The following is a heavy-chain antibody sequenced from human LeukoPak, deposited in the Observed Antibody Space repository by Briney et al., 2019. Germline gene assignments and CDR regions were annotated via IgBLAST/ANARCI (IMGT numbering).Heavy chain of an antibody. D-gene: IGHD4-11*01. J-gene: IGHJ4*02. CDR2: INPNSGGT. V-gene: IGHV1-2*02. CDR1: GYTFTGYY. Sequence: ASVKVSCKASGYTFTGYYMHWVRQAPGQGLEWMGRINPNSGGTNYAQKFQGRVTMTRDTSISTAYMELSRLRSDDTAVYYCARRITVTTVRIFDYWGQGTLVTVSS. CDR3: ARRITVTTVRIFDY.